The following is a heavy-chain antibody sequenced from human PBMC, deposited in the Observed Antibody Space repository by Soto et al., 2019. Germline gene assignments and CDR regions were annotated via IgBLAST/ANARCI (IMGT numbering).Heavy chain of an antibody. D-gene: IGHD1-26*01. CDR3: ARQRPTDGRWEFANYYGMDV. J-gene: IGHJ6*02. Sequence: PSETLSLTCAVYGGSFSAYYWSWVRKPPGQGLEWIGEIIHSESTKYNPSLKSRVTISVDTSKNQISLKLSSVTAADTALYYCARQRPTDGRWEFANYYGMDVWGQGTPVTVSS. V-gene: IGHV4-34*12. CDR1: GGSFSAYY. CDR2: IIHSEST.